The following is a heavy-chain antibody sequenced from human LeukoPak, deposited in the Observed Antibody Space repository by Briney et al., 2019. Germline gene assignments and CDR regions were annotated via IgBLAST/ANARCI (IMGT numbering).Heavy chain of an antibody. Sequence: PSETLSLTCTVSGGSISSYYWSWIRQPPGKGLEWIGYIYYSGSTNYNPSLKSRVTISVDTSKNQFSLKLSSVTAADTAVYYCARVSFVGTYAFDIWGQGTMVTVSS. V-gene: IGHV4-59*01. J-gene: IGHJ3*02. CDR2: IYYSGST. CDR3: ARVSFVGTYAFDI. CDR1: GGSISSYY. D-gene: IGHD1-26*01.